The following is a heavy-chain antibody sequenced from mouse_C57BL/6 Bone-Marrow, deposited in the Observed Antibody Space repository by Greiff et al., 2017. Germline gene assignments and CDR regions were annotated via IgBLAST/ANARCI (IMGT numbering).Heavy chain of an antibody. CDR3: ATKKETWYFDV. CDR1: GYTFTSYW. CDR2: IDPSDSYT. Sequence: QVQLQQPGAELVMPGASVKLSCKASGYTFTSYWMHWVKQRPGQGLEWIGEIDPSDSYTNYNQKFKGKSTLTVDKSSSTAYMQLSSLTSEDSAVYYCATKKETWYFDVWGTGTTVTVSS. V-gene: IGHV1-69*01. J-gene: IGHJ1*03.